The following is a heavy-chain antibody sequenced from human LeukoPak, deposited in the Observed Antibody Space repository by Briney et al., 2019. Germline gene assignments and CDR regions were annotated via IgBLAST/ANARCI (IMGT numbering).Heavy chain of an antibody. Sequence: GGSLRLSCAASVFTFSSSWMSWGRLAPGQGLEWVANIKQDGSEKYYVACVKGRLTISTDKAKNSLYLQMNSLRDEDTAVYYCARNYGGNAAGWGQGTLVTVSS. J-gene: IGHJ4*02. D-gene: IGHD4-23*01. V-gene: IGHV3-7*04. CDR3: ARNYGGNAAG. CDR1: VFTFSSSW. CDR2: IKQDGSEK.